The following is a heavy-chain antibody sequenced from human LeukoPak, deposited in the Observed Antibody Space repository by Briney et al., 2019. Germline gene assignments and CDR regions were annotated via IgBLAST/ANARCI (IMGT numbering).Heavy chain of an antibody. Sequence: SETLSLTCTVSGGSISSGSYYWSWIRQPAGKGLEWIGRIYTSGSTNYNPSLESRVTISVDTSKNQFSLKLSSVTAADTAVYYCARGVTIFGGAKRFDPWGQGTLVTVSS. J-gene: IGHJ5*02. CDR2: IYTSGST. CDR1: GGSISSGSYY. CDR3: ARGVTIFGGAKRFDP. D-gene: IGHD3-3*01. V-gene: IGHV4-61*02.